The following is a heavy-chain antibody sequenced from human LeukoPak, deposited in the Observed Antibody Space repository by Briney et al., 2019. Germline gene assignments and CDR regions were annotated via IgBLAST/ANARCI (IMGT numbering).Heavy chain of an antibody. V-gene: IGHV1-69*05. D-gene: IGHD3-3*01. CDR3: AVGRITYYDFWSGYYK. J-gene: IGHJ4*02. CDR1: GGTFSSHA. Sequence: SVKVSCKASGGTFSSHAISWVRQAPGQELEWMGGIIPIFGTANYAQKFQGRVTITTDESTSTAYMELSSLRSEDTAVYYCAVGRITYYDFWSGYYKWGQGTLVTVSS. CDR2: IIPIFGTA.